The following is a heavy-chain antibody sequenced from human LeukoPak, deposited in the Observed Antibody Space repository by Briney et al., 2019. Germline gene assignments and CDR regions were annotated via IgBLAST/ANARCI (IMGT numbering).Heavy chain of an antibody. CDR3: ATYSGSSNFDY. CDR2: MNPNSGNT. CDR1: GGTFSSYA. D-gene: IGHD1-26*01. J-gene: IGHJ4*02. V-gene: IGHV1-8*02. Sequence: ASVKVSCKASGGTFSSYAISWVRQTTGQGLEWMGWMNPNSGNTGYAQKFQGRVTMTRDTSTSTVYMELSSLRSEDTAVYYCATYSGSSNFDYWGQGTLVTVSS.